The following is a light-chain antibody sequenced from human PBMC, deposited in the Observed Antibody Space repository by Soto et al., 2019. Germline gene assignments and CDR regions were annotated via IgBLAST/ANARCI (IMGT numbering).Light chain of an antibody. Sequence: ALTQPASVSGSPGQSITISCTGTSSDVGAYNFVSWHQQHPGKAPKLMIYNVYDRPSGISYRFSGSKSGNTASLTISGLQGEEEADYYCSAYTVSRNNVFGTGTKVT. J-gene: IGLJ1*01. CDR3: SAYTVSRNNV. CDR1: SSDVGAYNF. V-gene: IGLV2-14*03. CDR2: NVY.